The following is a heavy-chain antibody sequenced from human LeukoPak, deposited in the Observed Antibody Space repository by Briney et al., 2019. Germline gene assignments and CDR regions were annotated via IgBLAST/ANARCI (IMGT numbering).Heavy chain of an antibody. J-gene: IGHJ4*02. V-gene: IGHV3-48*01. CDR1: GFTFSSYS. D-gene: IGHD5-12*01. Sequence: GGSLRLSCAASGFTFSSYSMNWVRQAPGKGLEWVSYISSSSSTIYYADSVKGRFTISRDNAKNSLYLQMNSLRAEDTAVYYCARRSTSGYDLGFVYWGQGTLVTVSS. CDR2: ISSSSSTI. CDR3: ARRSTSGYDLGFVY.